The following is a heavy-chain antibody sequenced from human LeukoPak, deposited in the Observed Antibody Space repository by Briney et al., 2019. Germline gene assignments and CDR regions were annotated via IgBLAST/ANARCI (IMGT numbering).Heavy chain of an antibody. CDR2: INHSGST. CDR3: ARGRSTMVRGVTFYYYYMDV. Sequence: SETLSLTCAVYGGSFIGYYWSWIRQPPGKGLEWIGEINHSGSTNYNPSLKSRVTISVDTSKNQFSLKLSSVTAADTAVYYCARGRSTMVRGVTFYYYYMDVWGKGTTVTVSS. J-gene: IGHJ6*03. D-gene: IGHD3-10*01. CDR1: GGSFIGYY. V-gene: IGHV4-34*01.